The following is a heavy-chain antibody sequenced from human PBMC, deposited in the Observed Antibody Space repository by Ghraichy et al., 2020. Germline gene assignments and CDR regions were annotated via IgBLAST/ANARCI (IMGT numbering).Heavy chain of an antibody. Sequence: GSLRLSCAASGFTFSTCAMSWVRQAPGKGLEWVSGISGRGGSTYYADSVKGRFTISRDNSKNILYLQMNSLRAEDTAVYYCAKEDGYNAPFDYWGQGTLVTVSS. D-gene: IGHD5-24*01. CDR1: GFTFSTCA. V-gene: IGHV3-23*01. J-gene: IGHJ4*02. CDR2: ISGRGGST. CDR3: AKEDGYNAPFDY.